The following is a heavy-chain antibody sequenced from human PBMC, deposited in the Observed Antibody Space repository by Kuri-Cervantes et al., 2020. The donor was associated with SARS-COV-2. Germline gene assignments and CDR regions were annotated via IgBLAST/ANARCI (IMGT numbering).Heavy chain of an antibody. Sequence: GESLKISCAASRSTFNNYDLIWVRQAPGKGLEWVSSISTSGGDTNYADSLKGRFTISRDNSKNTLYLQMNSLRVEDTAVYYWASVSTMGVSLDWGQGTLVTVSS. CDR3: ASVSTMGVSLD. D-gene: IGHD5-24*01. V-gene: IGHV3-23*01. CDR2: ISTSGGDT. J-gene: IGHJ4*02. CDR1: RSTFNNYD.